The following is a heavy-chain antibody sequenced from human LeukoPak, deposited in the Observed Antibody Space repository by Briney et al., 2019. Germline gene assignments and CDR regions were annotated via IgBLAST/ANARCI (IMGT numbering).Heavy chain of an antibody. V-gene: IGHV3-30-3*01. CDR1: GFTFNSYA. D-gene: IGHD3-22*01. CDR2: ISYDGSNK. Sequence: GGSLRLSCAASGFTFNSYAMHWVRQAPGKGLEWVAVISYDGSNKYYADSVKGRFTISRDNSKNTLYLQMNSLRAEDTAVYYCARGYYYDSSGYSYWGQGTLVTVSS. J-gene: IGHJ4*02. CDR3: ARGYYYDSSGYSY.